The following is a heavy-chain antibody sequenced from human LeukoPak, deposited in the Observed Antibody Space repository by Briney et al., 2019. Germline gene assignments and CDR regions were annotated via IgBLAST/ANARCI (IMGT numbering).Heavy chain of an antibody. J-gene: IGHJ3*02. CDR1: GYSISSGYY. D-gene: IGHD2-2*02. CDR2: IYHSGST. Sequence: PSETLSLTCAVSGYSISSGYYWGWIRQPPRKGLEWIGSIYHSGSTYYNPSLKSRVTISVDTSKNQFSLKLSSVTAADTAVYYCAIPYCSSTSCYRMGYDAFDIWGQGTMVTVSS. CDR3: AIPYCSSTSCYRMGYDAFDI. V-gene: IGHV4-38-2*01.